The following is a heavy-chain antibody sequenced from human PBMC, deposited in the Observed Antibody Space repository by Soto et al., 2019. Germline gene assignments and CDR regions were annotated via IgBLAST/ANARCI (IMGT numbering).Heavy chain of an antibody. CDR3: AKEPTGSMMVVAPSFDH. CDR1: GLTFGAYA. V-gene: IGHV3-23*01. Sequence: GSLGLPGPASGLTFGAYAMSWVRQAPGKGLEWVSMISGSGASTYYADFVKARFTISRDNSKNSHYLQMKSRRAEDTAVYYCAKEPTGSMMVVAPSFDHWGQGTQVTVYS. J-gene: IGHJ4*02. CDR2: ISGSGAST. D-gene: IGHD3-22*01.